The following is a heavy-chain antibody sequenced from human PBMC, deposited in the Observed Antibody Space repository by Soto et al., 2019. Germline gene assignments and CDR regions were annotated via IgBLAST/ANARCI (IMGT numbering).Heavy chain of an antibody. Sequence: GGSLRLSCAASGFTFSSYAMHWVRQAPGKGLEWVAVISYDGSNKYYADSVKGRFTISRDNSKNTLYLQMNSLRAEDTAVYYCARNSGSYSELHCYWGQGTLVPVSS. CDR3: ARNSGSYSELHCY. D-gene: IGHD1-26*01. CDR1: GFTFSSYA. CDR2: ISYDGSNK. V-gene: IGHV3-30-3*01. J-gene: IGHJ4*02.